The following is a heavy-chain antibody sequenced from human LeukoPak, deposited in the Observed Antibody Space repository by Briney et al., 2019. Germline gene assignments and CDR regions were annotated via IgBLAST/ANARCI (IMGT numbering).Heavy chain of an antibody. CDR2: INTNTEKS. CDR3: ATGGGHRFAY. D-gene: IGHD6-25*01. CDR1: GYSITNYA. J-gene: IGHJ4*02. Sequence: ASVKVSCKASGYSITNYAILWVRQAPGQGLEWMGWINTNTEKSTYAPGFTGRYVFSLDSSVNTAYLQISSLKAEDTALYYCATGGGHRFAYWGQGTLVTVSS. V-gene: IGHV7-4-1*02.